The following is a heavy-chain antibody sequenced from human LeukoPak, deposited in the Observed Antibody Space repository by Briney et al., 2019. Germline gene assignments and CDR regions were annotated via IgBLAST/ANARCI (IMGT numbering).Heavy chain of an antibody. CDR1: GGSISSYY. CDR2: IYYSGST. V-gene: IGHV4-59*01. J-gene: IGHJ6*04. Sequence: SETLSLTCTVSGGSISSYYWSWIRQPPGKGLEWIGYIYYSGSTNYNPSLKSRVTISVDTSKNQFSLKLSSVTAADTAVYYCARDKRDRAFDIWGKGTTVTVSS. D-gene: IGHD5-24*01. CDR3: ARDKRDRAFDI.